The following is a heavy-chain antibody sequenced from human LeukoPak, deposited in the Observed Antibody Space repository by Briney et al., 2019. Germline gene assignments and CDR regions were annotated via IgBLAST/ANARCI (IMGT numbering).Heavy chain of an antibody. V-gene: IGHV1-8*01. CDR2: MSPNSGDT. Sequence: ASVKVSCKASGYTFTSYDFNWVRQATGQRPEWMGWMSPNSGDTGYAQKFQDRVTLTRNTSISTAYMELSSLRSDDTAVYYCARGPPRPALTVTTKDWFDPWGQGTLVTVSS. CDR1: GYTFTSYD. CDR3: ARGPPRPALTVTTKDWFDP. D-gene: IGHD4-17*01. J-gene: IGHJ5*02.